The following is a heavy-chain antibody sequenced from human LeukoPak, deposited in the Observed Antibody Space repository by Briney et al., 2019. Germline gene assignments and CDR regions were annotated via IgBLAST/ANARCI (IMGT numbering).Heavy chain of an antibody. CDR1: GFTFVLYD. CDR2: IRRKAYGRTN. D-gene: IGHD6-19*01. V-gene: IGHV3-49*03. CDR3: TRVPIAVANIYYFDY. J-gene: IGHJ4*02. Sequence: PGRSLTLSCTASGFTFVLYDMSWLRQPPGKGLGWVGLIRRKAYGRTNKYSASVKGKFTISRDDSKSIAYLQMNILKTEDTAVYYGTRVPIAVANIYYFDYWGQGTLVTVSS.